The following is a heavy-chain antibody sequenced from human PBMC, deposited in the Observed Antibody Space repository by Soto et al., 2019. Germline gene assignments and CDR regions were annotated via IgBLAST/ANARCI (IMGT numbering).Heavy chain of an antibody. Sequence: SSETLSLTCTVSGGSISSSSYYWGWIRQPPGKGLEWIGSIYYSGSTYYNPSLKSRVTISVDTSKNQFSLKLSSVTAADTAVYYCASPLAVAGSYYYYYGMDVWGQGTTVTVSS. D-gene: IGHD6-19*01. CDR1: GGSISSSSYY. CDR3: ASPLAVAGSYYYYYGMDV. CDR2: IYYSGST. V-gene: IGHV4-39*01. J-gene: IGHJ6*02.